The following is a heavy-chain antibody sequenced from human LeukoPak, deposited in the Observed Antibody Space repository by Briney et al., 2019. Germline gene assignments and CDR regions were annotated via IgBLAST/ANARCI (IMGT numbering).Heavy chain of an antibody. CDR3: AREGSSGFYPH. Sequence: GGSLRLSCAASGFTFSTYPMHWVRQGPAKGLEWVADVSQDGSEKHYADPVKGRFTISRDNSRNTLFLQMDSLRAEDTAFYYCAREGSSGFYPHWGQGILVTVSS. V-gene: IGHV3-30-3*01. D-gene: IGHD3-22*01. CDR1: GFTFSTYP. CDR2: VSQDGSEK. J-gene: IGHJ4*02.